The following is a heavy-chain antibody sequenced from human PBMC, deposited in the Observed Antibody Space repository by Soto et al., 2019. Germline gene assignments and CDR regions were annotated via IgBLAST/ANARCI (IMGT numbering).Heavy chain of an antibody. D-gene: IGHD2-15*01. CDR1: GFTFNSYD. CDR3: ARVFSSWPIVAPRTYFMDV. J-gene: IGHJ6*03. Sequence: ASVKVSCKAFGFTFNSYDINWVRQAPGQGLEWKGWMNPNTGNTGYAQNFQGRIIMTRDTSITTAYMEVSSLTSEDTAVYYCARVFSSWPIVAPRTYFMDVWGKGTTVTVSS. CDR2: MNPNTGNT. V-gene: IGHV1-8*01.